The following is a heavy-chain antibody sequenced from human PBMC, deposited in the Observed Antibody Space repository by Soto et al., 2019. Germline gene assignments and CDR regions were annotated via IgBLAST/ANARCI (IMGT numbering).Heavy chain of an antibody. J-gene: IGHJ4*02. CDR1: GFTFSSYA. CDR2: ISYDGSNK. Sequence: QVQLVESGGGVVQPGRSLRLSCAASGFTFSSYAMHWVRQAPGKGLEWVAVISYDGSNKYYADSVKGRFTISRDNSKNTLYLQTHSVSAEDTAVYYCARSMEGYYYGSGSFDYWGQGTLVTVSS. D-gene: IGHD3-10*01. CDR3: ARSMEGYYYGSGSFDY. V-gene: IGHV3-30-3*01.